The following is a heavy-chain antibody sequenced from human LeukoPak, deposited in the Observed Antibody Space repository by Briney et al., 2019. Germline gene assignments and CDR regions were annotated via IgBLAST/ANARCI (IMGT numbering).Heavy chain of an antibody. CDR2: IYHSGSA. CDR3: ARLPQYCSSTSCSLYYFDY. J-gene: IGHJ4*02. Sequence: SETLSLTCAVSGYSISSGYYWGWIRQPPGKGLEWIGSIYHSGSAYYNPSLKSRVTISVDTSKNQFSLKLSSVTAADTAVYYCARLPQYCSSTSCSLYYFDYWGQGTLVTVSS. D-gene: IGHD2-2*01. CDR1: GYSISSGYY. V-gene: IGHV4-38-2*01.